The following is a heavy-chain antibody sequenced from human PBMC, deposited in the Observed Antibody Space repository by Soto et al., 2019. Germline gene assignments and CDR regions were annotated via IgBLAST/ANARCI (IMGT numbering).Heavy chain of an antibody. CDR1: GLTFSDHY. CDR2: SRNKANSYTT. Sequence: PGGSLRLSCAASGLTFSDHYSDWVRQAPGKGLEWVDRSRNKANSYTTEYAASVKGRFTLSRDDSTNSVYLQMNSLKTGDTAVYYCALGGGFQHWGQGTLVTVSS. J-gene: IGHJ1*01. D-gene: IGHD3-16*01. V-gene: IGHV3-72*01. CDR3: ALGGGFQH.